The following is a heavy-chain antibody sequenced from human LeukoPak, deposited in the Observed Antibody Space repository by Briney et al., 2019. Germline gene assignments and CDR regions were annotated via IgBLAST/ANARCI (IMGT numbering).Heavy chain of an antibody. Sequence: PGRSLRLSCAASGFTFSSYGMHWVRQAPGKGLEWISYISTSGDTMYYADSVKGRFTISRDNAKNSVYLHMNSLRAEDTAVYYCARDVDESYYYDSSGNPSGAVDIWGQGTTVTVSS. D-gene: IGHD3-22*01. CDR3: ARDVDESYYYDSSGNPSGAVDI. CDR1: GFTFSSYG. CDR2: ISTSGDTM. V-gene: IGHV3-48*04. J-gene: IGHJ3*02.